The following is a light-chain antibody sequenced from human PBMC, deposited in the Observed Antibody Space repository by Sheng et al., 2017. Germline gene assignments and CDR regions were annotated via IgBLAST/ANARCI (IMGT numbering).Light chain of an antibody. V-gene: IGKV3D-15*01. J-gene: IGKJ4*01. CDR2: GAS. CDR3: QQYNNWAPEFT. CDR1: QSVHSN. Sequence: EIVMTQSPATLSVSPGERATLSCRASQSVHSNLAWYQQKPGQAPRLLIYGASTKVPGIPTRFSGSGSGTEFTLTISGVQSEDFALYYCQQYNNWAPEFTFGGRD.